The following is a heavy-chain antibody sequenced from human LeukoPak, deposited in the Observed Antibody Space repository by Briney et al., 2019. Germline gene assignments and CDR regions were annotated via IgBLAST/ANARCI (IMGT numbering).Heavy chain of an antibody. CDR1: GFTFSSYA. CDR2: ISGSGGST. J-gene: IGHJ4*02. CDR3: AKADVLLWFREKYYFDY. V-gene: IGHV3-23*01. Sequence: GGSLRLSCAASGFTFSSYAMSWVRQAPGKGLEWVSAISGSGGSTYYADSVKGRFTISRDNSKNTLYLQMNSLRAEDTAVYYCAKADVLLWFREKYYFDYWGQGTLVTVSS. D-gene: IGHD3-10*01.